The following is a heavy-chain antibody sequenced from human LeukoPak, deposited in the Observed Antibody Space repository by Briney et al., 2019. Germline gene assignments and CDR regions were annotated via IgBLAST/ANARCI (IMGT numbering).Heavy chain of an antibody. Sequence: GGSLRLSCAASGFTFSSYSMNWVRQAPGKGLEWVSSISSSSSYIYYADSVKGRFTISRDNAKNSLYLQMNSLRAEDTAVYYCARERLSYDSSGYINWFDPWGQGTLVTVS. CDR2: ISSSSSYI. J-gene: IGHJ5*02. CDR3: ARERLSYDSSGYINWFDP. D-gene: IGHD3-22*01. CDR1: GFTFSSYS. V-gene: IGHV3-21*04.